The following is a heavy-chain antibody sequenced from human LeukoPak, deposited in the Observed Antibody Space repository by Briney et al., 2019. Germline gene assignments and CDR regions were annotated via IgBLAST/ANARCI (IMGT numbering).Heavy chain of an antibody. D-gene: IGHD6-19*01. Sequence: PGGSLRLSCAASGFTFSSYGMHWVRQAPGKGLEWVAVISYDGSNKYYADSVKGRFTISRDNSKNTLYLQMNSLRAENTAVYYCAKDLVWVGGYSSGWYASEYYGMDVWGQGTTVTVSS. CDR3: AKDLVWVGGYSSGWYASEYYGMDV. J-gene: IGHJ6*02. CDR2: ISYDGSNK. CDR1: GFTFSSYG. V-gene: IGHV3-30*18.